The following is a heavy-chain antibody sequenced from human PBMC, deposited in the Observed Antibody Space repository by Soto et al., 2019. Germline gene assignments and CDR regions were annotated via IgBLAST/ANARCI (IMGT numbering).Heavy chain of an antibody. V-gene: IGHV4-34*01. Sequence: SETLSLTCAVYGGSFSGYYWSWIRQPPGKGLEWIGEINHSGSTNYNPSLKSRVTISVDTSKNQFSLKLSSVTAADTAVYYCARGEIAAAGTNYYYYGMDVWGQGTTVTVSS. D-gene: IGHD6-13*01. CDR1: GGSFSGYY. CDR2: INHSGST. CDR3: ARGEIAAAGTNYYYYGMDV. J-gene: IGHJ6*02.